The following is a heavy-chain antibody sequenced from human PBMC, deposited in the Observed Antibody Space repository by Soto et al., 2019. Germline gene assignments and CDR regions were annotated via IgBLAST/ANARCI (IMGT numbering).Heavy chain of an antibody. CDR1: GYTFTGYY. Sequence: QVQLVQSGAEVKEPGASVKVSCKASGYTFTGYYMYWVRQAPGQGLEWMGWVNPNSGATNYAQKFQGRVTMTRDRSTSTAYLELSSLRSDDTAVYYCARSLGGNSYYYYGVDLWGQGTTVTVSS. J-gene: IGHJ6*02. V-gene: IGHV1-2*02. CDR3: ARSLGGNSYYYYGVDL. CDR2: VNPNSGAT. D-gene: IGHD3-16*02.